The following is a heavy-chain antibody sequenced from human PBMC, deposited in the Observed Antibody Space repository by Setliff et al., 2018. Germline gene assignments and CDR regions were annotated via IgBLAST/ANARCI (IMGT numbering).Heavy chain of an antibody. Sequence: SETLSLTCTVSGDSISSGSYYWTWIRQPAGKGLEWIGHFHTGGSTNYNRSLRSRVSMSVDTSKNQFSLKLSSVTAADTAVYYCARTNYYDSSTYFNWFNPWGQGTLVTVSS. V-gene: IGHV4-61*09. D-gene: IGHD3-22*01. J-gene: IGHJ5*02. CDR3: ARTNYYDSSTYFNWFNP. CDR2: FHTGGST. CDR1: GDSISSGSYY.